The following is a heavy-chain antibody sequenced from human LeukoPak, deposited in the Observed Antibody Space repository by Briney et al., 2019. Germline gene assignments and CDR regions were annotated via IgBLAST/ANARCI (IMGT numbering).Heavy chain of an antibody. V-gene: IGHV1-18*01. Sequence: ASVKVSCKASAFTFTSYGIIWVRQAPGQGLEWMGWISASNGNTKYAQKYQGRVTMTTDTSTNTAYMELRSLNSDDTAMYYCARRTLRLAVGGAASGYGMDVWGQGTTVIVSS. J-gene: IGHJ6*02. CDR2: ISASNGNT. CDR3: ARRTLRLAVGGAASGYGMDV. CDR1: AFTFTSYG. D-gene: IGHD6-19*01.